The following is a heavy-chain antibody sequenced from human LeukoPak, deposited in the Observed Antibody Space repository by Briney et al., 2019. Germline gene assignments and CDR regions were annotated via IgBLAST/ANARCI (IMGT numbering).Heavy chain of an antibody. CDR3: ARQKVNYYYYYMDV. V-gene: IGHV4-61*02. Sequence: SETLSLTCTVSGGSISSGSYYWSWIRQPAGKGLEWIGRIYTSGSTNYNPSLKSRVTISVDTSKNQFSPKLSSVTAADTAVYYCARQKVNYYYYYMDVWGKGTTVTISS. CDR1: GGSISSGSYY. CDR2: IYTSGST. D-gene: IGHD4-23*01. J-gene: IGHJ6*03.